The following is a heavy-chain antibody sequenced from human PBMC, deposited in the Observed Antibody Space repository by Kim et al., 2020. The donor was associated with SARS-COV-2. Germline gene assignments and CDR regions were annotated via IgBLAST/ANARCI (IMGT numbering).Heavy chain of an antibody. Sequence: SETLSLTCTVSGGSISSSSYYWGWIRQPPGKGLEWIGSIYYSGSTYYNPSLKSRVTISVDTSKNQFSLKLSSVTAADTAVYYCASQSGRGDDFWSGYYRGGYYFDYWGQGTLVTVSS. J-gene: IGHJ4*02. CDR1: GGSISSSSYY. CDR2: IYYSGST. CDR3: ASQSGRGDDFWSGYYRGGYYFDY. D-gene: IGHD3-3*01. V-gene: IGHV4-39*01.